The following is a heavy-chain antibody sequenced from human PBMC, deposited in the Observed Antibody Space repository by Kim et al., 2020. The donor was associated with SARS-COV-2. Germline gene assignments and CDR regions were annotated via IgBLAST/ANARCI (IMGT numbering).Heavy chain of an antibody. CDR1: GYTFTGYY. D-gene: IGHD1-26*01. CDR3: ARGDSEVGATYPFVEYFQH. J-gene: IGHJ1*01. CDR2: INPNSGGT. Sequence: ASVKVSCKASGYTFTGYYMHWVRQAPGQGLEWMGWINPNSGGTDYAQKFQGRVTMTRDTSISTAYMELSRLRSDDTAVYYCARGDSEVGATYPFVEYFQHWGQGTLVTVSS. V-gene: IGHV1-2*02.